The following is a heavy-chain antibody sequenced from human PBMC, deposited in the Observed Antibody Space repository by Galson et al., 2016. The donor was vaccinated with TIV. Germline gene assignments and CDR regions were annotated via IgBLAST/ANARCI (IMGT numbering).Heavy chain of an antibody. D-gene: IGHD3-22*01. CDR3: ATARYDSGGYRNLYGMDV. Sequence: QGLEWMGRIIPIPGIADYAQKFQDRVTITADKATSTAYMELSSLRSDDTAVYYCATARYDSGGYRNLYGMDVWGQGTTVTVSS. J-gene: IGHJ6*02. CDR2: IIPIPGIA. V-gene: IGHV1-69*04.